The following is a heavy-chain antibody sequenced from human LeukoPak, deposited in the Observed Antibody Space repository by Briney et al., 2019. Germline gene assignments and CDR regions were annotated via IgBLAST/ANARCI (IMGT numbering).Heavy chain of an antibody. D-gene: IGHD3-22*01. CDR1: GGSISNRAYY. J-gene: IGHJ6*03. Sequence: SETLSLTCNVSGGSISNRAYYWAWIRQPPGKGLEWIGSVFYSGSTYSNPSLESRLTISVDTSKNQFSLKLSSVTAADTAVYYCARSLDSSGYYLGYYYMDVWGRGTTVTISS. CDR2: VFYSGST. CDR3: ARSLDSSGYYLGYYYMDV. V-gene: IGHV4-39*07.